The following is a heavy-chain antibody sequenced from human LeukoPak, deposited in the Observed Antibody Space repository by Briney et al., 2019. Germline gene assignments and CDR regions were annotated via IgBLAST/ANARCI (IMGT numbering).Heavy chain of an antibody. CDR3: ARDARTYYYDSSGHYHFDY. D-gene: IGHD3-22*01. CDR2: IIPIFGTA. Sequence: SVKVSCKASGGTFSSYAISWVRQAPGQGLEWMGGIIPIFGTANYAQKFQGRVTITADESTSTAYMELSSLRSEDTAVYYCARDARTYYYDSSGHYHFDYWGQGTLVTVSS. V-gene: IGHV1-69*01. CDR1: GGTFSSYA. J-gene: IGHJ4*02.